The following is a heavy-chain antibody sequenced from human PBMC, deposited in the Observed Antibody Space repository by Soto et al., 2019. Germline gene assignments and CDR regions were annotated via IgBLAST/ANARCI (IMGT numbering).Heavy chain of an antibody. CDR3: ARLMSSGWYRLYYFDY. J-gene: IGHJ4*02. CDR2: IYYSGST. Sequence: QLQLQESGPGLVKPSETLSLTCTVSGGSISSSSYYWGWIRQPPGKGLEWIGSIYYSGSTYYNPSLKSRVTLSVDTSKNQFSLKLSSVTAADTAVYYCARLMSSGWYRLYYFDYWGQGTLVTVSS. CDR1: GGSISSSSYY. V-gene: IGHV4-39*01. D-gene: IGHD6-19*01.